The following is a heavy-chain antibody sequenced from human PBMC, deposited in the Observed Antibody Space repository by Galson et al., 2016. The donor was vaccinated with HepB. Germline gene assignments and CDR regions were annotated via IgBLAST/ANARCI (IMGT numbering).Heavy chain of an antibody. CDR2: ISRSGDST. D-gene: IGHD2-2*01. CDR1: GFTFRNYG. J-gene: IGHJ6*04. V-gene: IGHV3-23*01. CDR3: VQGSTAPAV. Sequence: SLRLSCAASGFTFRNYGMTWVRQAPGKGLKVVSSISRSGDSTDYADSVKGRFTISRDNSKNTPSLQMNSLTADDTAIYYCVQGSTAPAVWGKGTTVTVSS.